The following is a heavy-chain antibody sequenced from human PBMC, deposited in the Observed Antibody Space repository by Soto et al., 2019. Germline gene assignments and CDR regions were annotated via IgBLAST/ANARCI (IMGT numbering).Heavy chain of an antibody. CDR1: GDSVSSNSAA. J-gene: IGHJ3*02. Sequence: SQTLSLTCVISGDSVSSNSAAWNWIRQSPSRGLEWLGRTYYRSKWYNDYAVSVKSRITINPDTSKNQLSLQLNSVTPEDTAVYYCARDLGGLRAVAATYAFDIWGQGTMVTVSS. CDR3: ARDLGGLRAVAATYAFDI. V-gene: IGHV6-1*01. CDR2: TYYRSKWYN. D-gene: IGHD2-15*01.